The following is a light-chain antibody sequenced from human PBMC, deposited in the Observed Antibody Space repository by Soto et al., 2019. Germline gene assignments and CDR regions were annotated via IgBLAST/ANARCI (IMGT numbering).Light chain of an antibody. V-gene: IGKV3-15*01. CDR1: QSVSSY. Sequence: EIVMTQSPATLSVSPGERVTLSCRASQSVSSYLAWYQQKPGQAPRLLIYGASTGATGIPARFSGSGSGTEFILTISSLQSEDFAVYYCHQYNSWPRGTFGPGTKVEIK. CDR2: GAS. J-gene: IGKJ3*01. CDR3: HQYNSWPRGT.